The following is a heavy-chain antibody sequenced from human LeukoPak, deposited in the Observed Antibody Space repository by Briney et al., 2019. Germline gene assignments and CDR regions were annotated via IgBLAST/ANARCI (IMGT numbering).Heavy chain of an antibody. Sequence: ASVKVSCKASGFTFTSYGITWVRQAPGQGLEWMGWISAYDGNTNYAQKLQGRVTMTTATSTSTAYMELRSLRSDDTAVYYCARGMPVLRYFDWLLEYNWFDPWGQGTLVTVSS. D-gene: IGHD3-9*01. CDR2: ISAYDGNT. J-gene: IGHJ5*02. CDR1: GFTFTSYG. V-gene: IGHV1-18*01. CDR3: ARGMPVLRYFDWLLEYNWFDP.